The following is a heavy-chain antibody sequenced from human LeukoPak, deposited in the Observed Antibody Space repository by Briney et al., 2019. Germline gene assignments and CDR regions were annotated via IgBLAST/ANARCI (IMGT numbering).Heavy chain of an antibody. D-gene: IGHD3-10*01. CDR2: ISAYNGNT. V-gene: IGHV1-18*01. CDR1: GYTFTNYG. Sequence: GASVKVSCKASGYTFTNYGITWVRQAPGQGLEWMGCISAYNGNTNFAQKLQGRVTMTTDTSTSTAYMELRSLRSDDTAVYYCAREEVRGDLDYWGQGTLVSVSS. J-gene: IGHJ4*02. CDR3: AREEVRGDLDY.